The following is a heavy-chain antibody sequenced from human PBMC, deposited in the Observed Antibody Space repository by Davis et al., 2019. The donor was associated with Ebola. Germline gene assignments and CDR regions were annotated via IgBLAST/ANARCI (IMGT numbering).Heavy chain of an antibody. J-gene: IGHJ4*02. D-gene: IGHD2-15*01. CDR2: IKSKTDGGTT. CDR3: TSEGTHCSGGSCYSCYFDY. CDR1: GFPFSNAW. Sequence: GESLKISCAASGFPFSNAWMSWVRQAPGKGLEWVGRIKSKTDGGTTDYAAPVKGRFTISRDDSQNTLHLQMNSLKTEDTAVYYCTSEGTHCSGGSCYSCYFDYWGQGTLVTVSS. V-gene: IGHV3-15*01.